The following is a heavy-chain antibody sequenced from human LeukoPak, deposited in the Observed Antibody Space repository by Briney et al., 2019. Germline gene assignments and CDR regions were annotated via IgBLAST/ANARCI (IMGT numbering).Heavy chain of an antibody. CDR3: AGVTSSSVHFDY. J-gene: IGHJ4*02. Sequence: SETLSLTCTVSGGSISSSSYYWGWIRQPPGKGLEWIASIYYSGGTYYNPSLKSRVTISVDTSKNQFSLKLDSVTAADTAVYYCAGVTSSSVHFDYWGQGTLVTVSS. CDR2: IYYSGGT. CDR1: GGSISSSSYY. V-gene: IGHV4-39*01. D-gene: IGHD2-21*02.